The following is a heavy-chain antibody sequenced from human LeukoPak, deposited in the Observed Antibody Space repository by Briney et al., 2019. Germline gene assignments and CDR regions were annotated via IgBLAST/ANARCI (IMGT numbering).Heavy chain of an antibody. CDR2: IGSTAATT. Sequence: PGGPLRLSCAASGFTFNAYSMNWVRQAPGKGLEWVSSIGSTAATTYYADSVRGRFTISRDNAMNTLYLQLSSLRVEDTAVYYCARRTLFGVIKPPDYWGQGTLVTVSS. D-gene: IGHD3-3*01. CDR1: GFTFNAYS. J-gene: IGHJ4*02. V-gene: IGHV3-48*01. CDR3: ARRTLFGVIKPPDY.